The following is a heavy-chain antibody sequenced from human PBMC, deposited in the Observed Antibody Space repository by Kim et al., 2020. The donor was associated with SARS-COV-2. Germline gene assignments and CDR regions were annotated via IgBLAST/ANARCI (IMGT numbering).Heavy chain of an antibody. CDR2: ISYDGSNK. CDR3: VKREGRGAMTVNYYGMD. CDR1: GFTFSSYG. Sequence: GGSLRLSCAASGFTFSSYGMHWVRQAPGKGLEWVAVISYDGSNKYYADSVKGRFTISRDNSKNTLYLQMNSLRAEDTAVYYCVKREGRGAMTVNYYGMD. J-gene: IGHJ6*01. V-gene: IGHV3-30*18. D-gene: IGHD3-10*01.